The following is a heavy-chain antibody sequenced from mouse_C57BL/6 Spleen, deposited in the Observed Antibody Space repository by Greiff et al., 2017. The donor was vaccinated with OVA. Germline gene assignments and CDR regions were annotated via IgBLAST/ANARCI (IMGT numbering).Heavy chain of an antibody. Sequence: EVQRVESGGDLVKPGGSLKLSCAASGFTFSSYGMSWVRQTPDKRLEWVATISSGGSYTYYPDSVKGRFTISRDNAKNTLYLQMSSLKSEDTAMYYCARQGTTVVEKAWFAYWGQGTLVTVSA. CDR1: GFTFSSYG. CDR3: ARQGTTVVEKAWFAY. CDR2: ISSGGSYT. D-gene: IGHD1-1*01. V-gene: IGHV5-6*01. J-gene: IGHJ3*01.